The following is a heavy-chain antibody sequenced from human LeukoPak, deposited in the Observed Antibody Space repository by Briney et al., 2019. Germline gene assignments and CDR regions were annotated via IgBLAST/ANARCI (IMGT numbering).Heavy chain of an antibody. V-gene: IGHV4-34*01. CDR1: GGSFSGYY. CDR3: ARGRYVTTRGGAAAGFLDY. J-gene: IGHJ4*02. CDR2: ITHSGST. Sequence: SETLSLTCAVYGGSFSGYYWGWLRQPPGKGLEWIGEITHSGSTNYNPSLKSRVTISVDTSQNQFSLRLSSVTAADTAVYYCARGRYVTTRGGAAAGFLDYWGQGTLVTVST. D-gene: IGHD6-13*01.